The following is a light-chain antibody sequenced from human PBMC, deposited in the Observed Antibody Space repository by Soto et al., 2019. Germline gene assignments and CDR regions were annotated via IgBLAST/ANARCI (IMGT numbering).Light chain of an antibody. J-gene: IGLJ3*02. CDR3: CSFAGTYTWV. CDR2: DVS. CDR1: SSDVGGYNH. V-gene: IGLV2-11*01. Sequence: QPVLTQPRSVSGSPGQSVTIPCTGTSSDVGGYNHVSWYQQHPGKAPKLMIYDVSKRPSGVPDRFSGSKSGNTASLTISGLQAEDEADYYCCSFAGTYTWVFGGGTQLTVL.